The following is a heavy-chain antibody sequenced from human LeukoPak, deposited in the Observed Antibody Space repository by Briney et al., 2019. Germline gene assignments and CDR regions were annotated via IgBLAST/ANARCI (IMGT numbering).Heavy chain of an antibody. V-gene: IGHV4-30-4*01. CDR3: ASRRLSSGWYDYYYYYGMDV. Sequence: SQTLSLTCTVSGGSISSGDYYWSWIRQPPGKGLEWIGYIYYSGSTYYNPSLKSRVTISVDTSKNQFSLKLSSVTAADTAVYYCASRRLSSGWYDYYYYYGMDVWGQGTTVTVSS. CDR2: IYYSGST. CDR1: GGSISSGDYY. D-gene: IGHD6-19*01. J-gene: IGHJ6*02.